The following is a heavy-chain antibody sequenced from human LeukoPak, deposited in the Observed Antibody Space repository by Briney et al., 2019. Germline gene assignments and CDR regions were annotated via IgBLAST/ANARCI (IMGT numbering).Heavy chain of an antibody. CDR2: ISSNGGST. D-gene: IGHD3-9*01. Sequence: GGSLRLSCSASGFTFSSYAMHWVRQAPGKGLEYVLAISSNGGSTYYADSVKGRFTISRDNSKNTLYLQMSSLRAEDTAVYYCVPTKKGGYFDVDWGQGTLVTVSS. V-gene: IGHV3-64D*09. CDR3: VPTKKGGYFDVD. CDR1: GFTFSSYA. J-gene: IGHJ4*02.